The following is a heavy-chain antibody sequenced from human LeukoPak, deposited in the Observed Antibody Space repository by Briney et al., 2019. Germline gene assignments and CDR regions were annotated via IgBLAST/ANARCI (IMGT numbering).Heavy chain of an antibody. CDR2: IYYSGST. J-gene: IGHJ6*03. D-gene: IGHD3-22*01. Sequence: PSETLSLTCTVSVGSISSIGYYCGWIRQPPRKGLVWIGSIYYSGSTYYNPSLKSRATIYVDTSKNHFSLRLSSVTAADTAVYYCVRHLYSSGYYYYYYYMDAWGKGTTVTVSS. CDR3: VRHLYSSGYYYYYYYMDA. V-gene: IGHV4-39*01. CDR1: VGSISSIGYY.